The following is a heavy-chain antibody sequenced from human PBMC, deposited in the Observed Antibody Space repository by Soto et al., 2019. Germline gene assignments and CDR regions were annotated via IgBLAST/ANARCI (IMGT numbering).Heavy chain of an antibody. CDR1: GVTVSSNY. CDR3: AREPYYYDSSGYYYRRGYYFDY. J-gene: IGHJ4*02. CDR2: IWYDGSNK. D-gene: IGHD3-22*01. Sequence: GGSLRLSCAASGVTVSSNYMSWVRQAPCKGLEWVAVIWYDGSNKYYADSVKGRFTISRDNSKNTLYLQMNSLRAEDTAVYYCAREPYYYDSSGYYYRRGYYFDYWGQGA. V-gene: IGHV3-33*08.